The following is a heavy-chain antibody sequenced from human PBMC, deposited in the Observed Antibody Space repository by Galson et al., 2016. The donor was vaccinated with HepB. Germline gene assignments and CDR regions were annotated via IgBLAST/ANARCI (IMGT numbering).Heavy chain of an antibody. V-gene: IGHV1-46*01. J-gene: IGHJ5*02. CDR1: GYTFTNYF. CDR3: ARRSCSSASCSSNWFDP. D-gene: IGHD2-2*01. CDR2: INPSGGDT. Sequence: SVKVSCKASGYTFTNYFMHWVRQAPGQGLEWMGIINPSGGDTGYAQKFQGRVTMTRDTSTSTVYMELSSLRSEDTAVYYCARRSCSSASCSSNWFDPWGQGTLVTVSS.